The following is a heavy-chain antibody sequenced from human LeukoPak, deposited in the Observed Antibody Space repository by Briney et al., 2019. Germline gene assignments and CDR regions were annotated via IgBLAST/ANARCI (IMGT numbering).Heavy chain of an antibody. CDR1: GFTFSSYE. CDR3: ATDCGGATHDY. CDR2: ISNRGSTI. V-gene: IGHV3-48*03. Sequence: PGGSVRLSCAASGFTFSSYEMNWVRQAPGKGVEGVSYISNRGSTIYHEDSVKGRFTISRDNAKNSLYLQMNSLRAEDTAVYYCATDCGGATHDYWGQGTLVTVSS. J-gene: IGHJ4*02.